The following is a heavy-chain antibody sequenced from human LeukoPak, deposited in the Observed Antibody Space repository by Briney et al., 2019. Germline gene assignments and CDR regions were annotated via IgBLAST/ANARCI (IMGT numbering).Heavy chain of an antibody. V-gene: IGHV3-21*01. CDR1: GFTFSIYT. Sequence: GGSLRPSCVASGFTFSIYTMSWVRQAPGKGLEWVSSITSSSSSIYSADSVKGRLTISRDNAKNSLYLEMSSLRDEDTAVYYCARDLAWGAYWGQGTLVTVSS. CDR3: ARDLAWGAY. D-gene: IGHD4/OR15-4a*01. J-gene: IGHJ4*02. CDR2: ITSSSSSI.